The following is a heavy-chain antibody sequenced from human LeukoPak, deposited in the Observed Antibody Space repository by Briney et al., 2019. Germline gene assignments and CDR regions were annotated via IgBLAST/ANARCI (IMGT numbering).Heavy chain of an antibody. CDR2: IYYSGST. Sequence: SETLSLTCTVSGGSISSYYWSWIRQPPGKGLEWIGYIYYSGSTNFNPSLKSRVTISVDTSKNQFSLKLSPVTAADTAVYYCARGGLEYQLLSYFDYWGQGTLVTVSS. CDR3: ARGGLEYQLLSYFDY. J-gene: IGHJ4*02. D-gene: IGHD2-2*01. CDR1: GGSISSYY. V-gene: IGHV4-59*01.